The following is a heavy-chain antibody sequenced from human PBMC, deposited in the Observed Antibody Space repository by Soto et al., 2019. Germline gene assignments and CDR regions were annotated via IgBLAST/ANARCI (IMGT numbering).Heavy chain of an antibody. D-gene: IGHD3-3*01. CDR2: IYYNGST. CDR3: ARTYYDFWSGYLRWFDP. Sequence: SETLSLTCTVSGGSISSYYWSWIRQPPGKGLEWIGYIYYNGSTNYNPSLKSRVTISVDTSKNQFSLKLSSVTAADTAVYYCARTYYDFWSGYLRWFDPWGQGTLVTVSS. CDR1: GGSISSYY. V-gene: IGHV4-59*01. J-gene: IGHJ5*02.